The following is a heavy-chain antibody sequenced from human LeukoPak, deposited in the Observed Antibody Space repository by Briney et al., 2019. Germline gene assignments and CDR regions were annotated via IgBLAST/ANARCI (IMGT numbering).Heavy chain of an antibody. D-gene: IGHD1-26*01. J-gene: IGHJ4*01. Sequence: PGGSLRLSCAASGFTFSGYEMNWVRHTPEKGLEWVSYISSSGSTIYYADSVKGRFTISRDNAKNSLYLQMNSLRADDTAVYYCARARGGSNSDYWGQEPWSPSPQ. CDR3: ARARGGSNSDY. CDR1: GFTFSGYE. CDR2: ISSSGSTI. V-gene: IGHV3-48*03.